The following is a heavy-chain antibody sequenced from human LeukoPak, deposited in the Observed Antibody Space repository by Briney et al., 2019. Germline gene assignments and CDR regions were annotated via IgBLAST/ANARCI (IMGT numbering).Heavy chain of an antibody. CDR3: ARGSLVSGGSAKNWFDP. V-gene: IGHV4-30-4*01. D-gene: IGHD2-15*01. CDR2: IYYSGST. CDR1: GGSISSGDYY. Sequence: SETLPLTCTVSGGSISSGDYYWSWIRQPPGKGLEWIGYIYYSGSTYYNPSLKSRVTISVDTSKNQFSLKLSSVTAADTAVYYCARGSLVSGGSAKNWFDPWGQGTLVTVSS. J-gene: IGHJ5*02.